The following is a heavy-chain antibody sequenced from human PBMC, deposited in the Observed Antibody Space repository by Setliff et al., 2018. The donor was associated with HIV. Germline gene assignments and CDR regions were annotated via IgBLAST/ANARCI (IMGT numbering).Heavy chain of an antibody. CDR3: ARESEVGAGWYFDL. CDR2: IVVGSGNT. V-gene: IGHV1-58*02. J-gene: IGHJ2*01. CDR1: GFTFTSSA. Sequence: SVKVSCKASGFTFTSSAMQWVRQARGQRLEWIGWIVVGSGNTNYAQKFQERVTITRDMSISTAYMELSSLRSEDTAVYYCARESEVGAGWYFDLWGRGTLVTVSS. D-gene: IGHD1-26*01.